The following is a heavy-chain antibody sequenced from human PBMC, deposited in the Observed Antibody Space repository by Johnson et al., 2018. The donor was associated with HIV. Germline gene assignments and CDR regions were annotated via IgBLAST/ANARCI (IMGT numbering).Heavy chain of an antibody. V-gene: IGHV3-66*01. CDR3: ARDGESQQLPLGDAFDV. Sequence: VHLVESGGSVVRPGGSLRLSCAASGFSVNSNYMSWVRQAPGRGLEWVSVFYSGGSTYYADSVRGRFTISRDNSKNTLYLQMRSLRVEDTAIYYCARDGESQQLPLGDAFDVWGQGTMVTVSS. D-gene: IGHD6-13*01. CDR2: FYSGGST. CDR1: GFSVNSNY. J-gene: IGHJ3*01.